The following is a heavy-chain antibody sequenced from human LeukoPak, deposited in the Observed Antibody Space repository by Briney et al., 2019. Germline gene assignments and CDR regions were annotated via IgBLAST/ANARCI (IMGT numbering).Heavy chain of an antibody. V-gene: IGHV3-21*06. Sequence: GGSLRLSCAASGFTFSGSVMSWVRQAPGKGLEWVSSISSSSSAIYYADSMKGRFTISRDNAKNSMYLQMNSLRAEDTAVYYCARDSSSWYNFDYWGQGTLVTVSS. D-gene: IGHD6-13*01. J-gene: IGHJ4*02. CDR3: ARDSSSWYNFDY. CDR1: GFTFSGSV. CDR2: ISSSSSAI.